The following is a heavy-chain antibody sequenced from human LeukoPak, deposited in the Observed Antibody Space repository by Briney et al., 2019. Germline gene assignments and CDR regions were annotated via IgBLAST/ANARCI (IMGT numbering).Heavy chain of an antibody. CDR2: IYSIENT. Sequence: TTHTLSLTCRLSGPSTSRYYCNWIRQPARKGLHWIWRIYSIENTNYNTPLKSLVTMSVDTSKNHFSLKLSSVTAADTAVYYCACQTSNWFDYWGQRTLVTVS. J-gene: IGHJ4*02. CDR1: GPSTSRYY. V-gene: IGHV4-4*07. CDR3: ACQTSNWFDY. D-gene: IGHD6-13*01.